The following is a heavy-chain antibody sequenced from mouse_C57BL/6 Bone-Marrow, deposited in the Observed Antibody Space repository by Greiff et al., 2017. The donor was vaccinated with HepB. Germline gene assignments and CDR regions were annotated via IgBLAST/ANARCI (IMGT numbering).Heavy chain of an antibody. J-gene: IGHJ2*01. D-gene: IGHD3-3*01. V-gene: IGHV3-6*01. CDR3: ARGGNRAGDYFDY. CDR1: GYSITSGYY. Sequence: VQLQQSGPGLVKPSQSLSLTCSVTGYSITSGYYWNWIRQFPGNKLEWMGYISYDGSNNYNPSLKNRISITRDTSKNQFFLKLNSVTTEDTATYYCARGGNRAGDYFDYWGQGTTLTVSS. CDR2: ISYDGSN.